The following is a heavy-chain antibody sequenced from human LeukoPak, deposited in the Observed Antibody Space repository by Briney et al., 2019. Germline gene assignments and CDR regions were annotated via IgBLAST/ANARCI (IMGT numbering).Heavy chain of an antibody. CDR2: ISGSGGST. Sequence: PGGSLRLSCAASGFTVSSSYMSWVRQAPGKGLEWVSAISGSGGSTYYADSVKGRFTISRDNSKNTLYLQMNSLRAEDTAVYYCAKDLIGTYYDILTGYFTYGMDVWGQGTTVTVSS. D-gene: IGHD3-9*01. CDR1: GFTVSSSY. J-gene: IGHJ6*02. CDR3: AKDLIGTYYDILTGYFTYGMDV. V-gene: IGHV3-23*01.